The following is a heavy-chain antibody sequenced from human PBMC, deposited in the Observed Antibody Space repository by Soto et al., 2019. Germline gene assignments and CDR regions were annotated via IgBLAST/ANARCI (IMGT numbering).Heavy chain of an antibody. CDR3: ARETSTYYYDSSAYLGFDY. Sequence: GGSLRLSCAVSGFTFNSYSMNWVRQAPGKGLEWVSSISSFSNYMYYTDSVKGRFTISRDNARNSLYLQMNSLRDEDTAVYYCARETSTYYYDSSAYLGFDYWGQGTLVTVSS. J-gene: IGHJ4*02. CDR1: GFTFNSYS. V-gene: IGHV3-21*01. D-gene: IGHD3-22*01. CDR2: ISSFSNYM.